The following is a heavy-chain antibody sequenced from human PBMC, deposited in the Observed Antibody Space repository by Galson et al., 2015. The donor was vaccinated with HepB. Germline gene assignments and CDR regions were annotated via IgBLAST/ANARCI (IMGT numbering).Heavy chain of an antibody. CDR3: ARDLYYTNRGLGLFYYGVAA. J-gene: IGHJ6*02. D-gene: IGHD3/OR15-3a*01. Sequence: ETLSLTCSVSGSSMRNYHWSWIRQAPGKGLEWIGDVQHTGTTEYNPSLKSRVTMSLDMSSSQFSLKLSSVTAADTALYFCARDLYYTNRGLGLFYYGVAAWGQGTTVIVSS. CDR1: GSSMRNYH. CDR2: VQHTGTT. V-gene: IGHV4-59*01.